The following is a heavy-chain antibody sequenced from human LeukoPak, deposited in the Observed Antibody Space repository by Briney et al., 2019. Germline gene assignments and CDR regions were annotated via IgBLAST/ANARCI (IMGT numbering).Heavy chain of an antibody. CDR2: IHNSGST. Sequence: SETLSLTCTVSGGSISSSYYYWGWVRQPPGKGLEWIGNIHNSGSTYYNPSLKSRLTIYVDTSKNQFSLKLSSVTAADTAVYYCARQVTFGYAYAYYFDYWGQGTLVIVSS. CDR1: GGSISSSYYY. D-gene: IGHD5-18*01. CDR3: ARQVTFGYAYAYYFDY. V-gene: IGHV4-39*01. J-gene: IGHJ4*02.